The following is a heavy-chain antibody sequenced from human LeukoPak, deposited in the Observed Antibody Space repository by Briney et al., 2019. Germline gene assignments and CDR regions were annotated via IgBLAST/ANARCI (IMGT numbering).Heavy chain of an antibody. J-gene: IGHJ4*02. V-gene: IGHV4-38-2*02. D-gene: IGHD3-10*02. CDR3: ARVVNVPKFIDS. CDR1: GSSFYLSYY. Sequence: SETLSLTCTVSGSSFYLSYYWAWLRPAPGRGLEWIGTVLQVGRTFYNPSLESRVTISQDMSNNRFFLNLTAMTAADTALYFCARVVNVPKFIDSWGQGTMVTVSS. CDR2: VLQVGRT.